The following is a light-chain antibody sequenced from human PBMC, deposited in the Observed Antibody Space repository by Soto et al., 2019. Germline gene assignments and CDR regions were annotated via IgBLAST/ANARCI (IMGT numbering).Light chain of an antibody. Sequence: ETVLTQSPGTLSLSPGERATLSCRASQSVSSSYLAWYQQKPGQAPRLLIYDASSRATGIPDRFSGSGSGTDFTLTLSRLAPADVAVSYCHQYVSSPPSWTFCQGTKVEIK. CDR1: QSVSSSY. V-gene: IGKV3-20*01. J-gene: IGKJ1*01. CDR3: HQYVSSPPSWT. CDR2: DAS.